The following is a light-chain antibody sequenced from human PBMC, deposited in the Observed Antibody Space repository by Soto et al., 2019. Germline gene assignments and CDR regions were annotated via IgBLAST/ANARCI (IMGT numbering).Light chain of an antibody. CDR3: QQYAGWPRT. V-gene: IGKV2-24*01. CDR2: GAS. Sequence: DIVMTQTPLSSPVTLGQPASISCRSSQSLVHSDGNTYLSWLQQRPGQPPRLLISGASDRVAGVPDRFSGSGSGTDFTLTISGLQSEDCAVYYCQQYAGWPRTFGQGTKLEIK. J-gene: IGKJ2*01. CDR1: QSLVHSDGNTY.